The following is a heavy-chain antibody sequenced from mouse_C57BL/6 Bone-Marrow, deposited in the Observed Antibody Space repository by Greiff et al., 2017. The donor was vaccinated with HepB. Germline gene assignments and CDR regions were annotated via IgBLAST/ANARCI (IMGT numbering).Heavy chain of an antibody. J-gene: IGHJ1*03. D-gene: IGHD2-1*01. CDR2: IYPRDGST. V-gene: IGHV1-85*01. CDR3: ARGIYYGNFYV. Sequence: VKLMESGPELVKPGASVKLSCKASGYTFTSYDINWVKQRPGQGLEWIGWIYPRDGSTKYNEKFKGKATLTVDTSSSTAYMELHSLTSEDSAVYFCARGIYYGNFYVWGTGTTVTVSS. CDR1: GYTFTSYD.